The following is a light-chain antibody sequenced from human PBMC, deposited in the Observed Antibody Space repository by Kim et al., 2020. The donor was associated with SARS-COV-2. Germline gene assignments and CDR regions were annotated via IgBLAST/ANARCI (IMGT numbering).Light chain of an antibody. CDR2: GAS. Sequence: VSPGERATLSCRASQSVNSNLAWYQQKPGQAPRLLIYGASTRAPGIPASFSGSGSGTDFTLTISGLQSEDFTLYYCQQYNDWPPTFGQGTKVDIK. CDR1: QSVNSN. CDR3: QQYNDWPPT. V-gene: IGKV3-15*01. J-gene: IGKJ1*01.